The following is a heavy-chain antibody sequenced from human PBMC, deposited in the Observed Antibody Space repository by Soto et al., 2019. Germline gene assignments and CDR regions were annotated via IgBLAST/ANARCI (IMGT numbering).Heavy chain of an antibody. V-gene: IGHV4-59*01. CDR1: GFSISSYY. CDR2: IYFTGTT. J-gene: IGHJ5*02. D-gene: IGHD6-19*01. Sequence: FAPLSLTCTVSGFSISSYYWSWIRQPPGKGLEWIGHIYFTGTTNYNPSLRSRVTISVDTSNNQFSLKLSSVTAADTAVYYCARNPPYSSGWYWFDPWGQGTLVTVS. CDR3: ARNPPYSSGWYWFDP.